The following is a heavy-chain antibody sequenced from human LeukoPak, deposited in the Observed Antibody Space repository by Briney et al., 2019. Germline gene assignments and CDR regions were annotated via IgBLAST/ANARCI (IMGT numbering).Heavy chain of an antibody. CDR2: INPNSGGT. CDR3: ARADFSSTSCLNAFDI. Sequence: GASVKVSCXASGYTFIGYYMHWVRQAPGQGLEWVGRINPNSGGTNYAQKFQGRVTMTRDTSISTAYMELSRLRSDDTAVYYCARADFSSTSCLNAFDIWGQGTMVTVSS. V-gene: IGHV1-2*06. D-gene: IGHD2-2*01. CDR1: GYTFIGYY. J-gene: IGHJ3*02.